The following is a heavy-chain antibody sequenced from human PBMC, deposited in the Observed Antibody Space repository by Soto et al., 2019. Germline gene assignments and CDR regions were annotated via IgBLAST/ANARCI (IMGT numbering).Heavy chain of an antibody. CDR2: INPANGDT. D-gene: IGHD3-22*01. CDR3: ARKDYYSSAMYDFDF. V-gene: IGHV1-3*01. J-gene: IGHJ4*02. Sequence: SAKVSCKTSAYTFNKYPIHWVRQAPGQGLEWMGWINPANGDTGFSQKFQDRVTITRATSASTAYMELSSLRSEDTAVYYGARKDYYSSAMYDFDFWGQGTMVTVSS. CDR1: AYTFNKYP.